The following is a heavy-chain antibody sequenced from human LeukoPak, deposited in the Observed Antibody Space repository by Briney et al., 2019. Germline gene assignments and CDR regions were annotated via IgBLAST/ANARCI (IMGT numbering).Heavy chain of an antibody. J-gene: IGHJ4*02. V-gene: IGHV3-23*01. D-gene: IGHD6-19*01. CDR3: AKGQAVAGTDYFDY. CDR2: ISGSGGST. CDR1: GFTLSSYG. Sequence: PGGSLRLSCTASGFTLSSYGMSWVRQAPGKGLEWVSAISGSGGSTYYADSVKGRFTISRDNSKNTLYLQMNSLRAEDTAVYYCAKGQAVAGTDYFDYWGQGTLVTVSS.